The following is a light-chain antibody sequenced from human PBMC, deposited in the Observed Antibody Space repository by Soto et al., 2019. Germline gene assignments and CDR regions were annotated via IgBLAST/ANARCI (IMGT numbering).Light chain of an antibody. J-gene: IGLJ3*02. V-gene: IGLV8-61*01. CDR2: TTY. CDR1: SGSVSTGYY. Sequence: QTVVTREPSLSVSPGGTVTLTCGLSSGSVSTGYYPSWYQQTPGQAPRTLIYTTYTRSSGVPDRFSGSILGNKAALTITGAQADDESSYYCALYLGSGVWVFGGGTKLTVL. CDR3: ALYLGSGVWV.